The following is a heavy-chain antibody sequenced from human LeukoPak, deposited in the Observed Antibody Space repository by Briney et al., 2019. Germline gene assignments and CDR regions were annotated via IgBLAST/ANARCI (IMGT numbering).Heavy chain of an antibody. CDR1: GFIFNSYW. J-gene: IGHJ4*02. CDR2: IKQDGSEK. V-gene: IGHV3-7*03. CDR3: ARPQLNIAMAGGDY. D-gene: IGHD6-19*01. Sequence: GGSLRLSCAASGFIFNSYWMSWVRQAPGKGLEWVANIKQDGSEKYYVDSVKGRFTISRDNAKNSLYLQMNSLKASDTAMYYCARPQLNIAMAGGDYWGQGTLVTVSS.